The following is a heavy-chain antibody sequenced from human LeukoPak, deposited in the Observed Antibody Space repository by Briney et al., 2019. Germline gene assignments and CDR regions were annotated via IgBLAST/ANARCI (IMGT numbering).Heavy chain of an antibody. CDR3: ARGGSGYSYGPFDY. CDR2: INPNGGGA. CDR1: GYTFTGYY. Sequence: ASVKVSCKASGYTFTGYYMHWVRQAPGQGLEWMGWINPNGGGANYAQKFQGRVTMTRDTSISTAYMELSRLRSDDTAVYYCARGGSGYSYGPFDYWGQGTLVTVSS. J-gene: IGHJ4*02. V-gene: IGHV1-2*02. D-gene: IGHD5-18*01.